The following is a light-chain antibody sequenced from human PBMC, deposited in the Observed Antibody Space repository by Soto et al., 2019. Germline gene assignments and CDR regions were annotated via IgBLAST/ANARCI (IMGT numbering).Light chain of an antibody. J-gene: IGKJ4*01. CDR1: QSLLQSNGNNC. CDR3: MQALQAPLA. CDR2: LGS. V-gene: IGKV2-28*01. Sequence: DIVMTQSPLSLPVTPGEPASISCRSSQSLLQSNGNNCLNWYLQKPGQSPQLLIYLGSNRASGVPDRFSRSGSATDFTLKISRVEAEDVGVYYCMQALQAPLAFGGGTRVEIK.